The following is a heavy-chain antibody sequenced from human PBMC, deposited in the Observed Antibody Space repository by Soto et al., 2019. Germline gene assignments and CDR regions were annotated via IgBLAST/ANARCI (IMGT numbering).Heavy chain of an antibody. CDR3: AKEQDIVVVVAATPDY. CDR1: GFTFSSYA. J-gene: IGHJ4*02. CDR2: ISGSGDST. D-gene: IGHD2-15*01. V-gene: IGHV3-23*01. Sequence: EVQLLESGGGLVQPGGSRRLSCAVSGFTFSSYAMSWVRQAPGKGLERVSAISGSGDSTYYADSVKGRFTISRDNSKNTLYLQMNSLRAEDTAVYYCAKEQDIVVVVAATPDYWGQGTLVTVSS.